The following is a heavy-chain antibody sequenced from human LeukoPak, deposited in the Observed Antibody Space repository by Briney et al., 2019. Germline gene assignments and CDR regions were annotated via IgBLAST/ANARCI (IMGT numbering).Heavy chain of an antibody. D-gene: IGHD6-13*01. CDR3: ARDVIVEQQLANWFDP. Sequence: ASVKVSCKASGYTFTGYYMHWVRQAPGQGLEWMGWINPNSGGTNYAQKFQGRVTMTRDTSISTAYMELSRLRSDDTAVYYCARDVIVEQQLANWFDPWGQGTLVTVSS. CDR2: INPNSGGT. J-gene: IGHJ5*02. V-gene: IGHV1-2*02. CDR1: GYTFTGYY.